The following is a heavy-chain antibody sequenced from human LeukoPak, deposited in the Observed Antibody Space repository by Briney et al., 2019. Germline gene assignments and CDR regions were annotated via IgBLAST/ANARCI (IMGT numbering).Heavy chain of an antibody. Sequence: GGSLRLSCAASGFIASNKYMSWVRQAPGKGLEWVSTIRSDGTTDYADSVKGGFTISRDDSKNTLYLQMNSLRVEDTAVYSCARRRGGYGEGELDYWGQGTLVTVSS. D-gene: IGHD4-17*01. CDR1: GFIASNKY. V-gene: IGHV3-66*04. CDR3: ARRRGGYGEGELDY. CDR2: IRSDGTT. J-gene: IGHJ4*02.